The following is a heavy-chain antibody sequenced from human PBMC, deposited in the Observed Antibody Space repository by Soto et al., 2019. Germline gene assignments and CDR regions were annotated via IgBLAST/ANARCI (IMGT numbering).Heavy chain of an antibody. CDR1: GGSISSGGYY. Sequence: LCGGSISSGGYYWSWIRQHPGKGLEWIGYIYYSGSTYYNPSLKSRVTISVDTSKNQFYLKLSSVTAADTAVYYCARTARQPYAEYFQHWGQGTLVTVSS. J-gene: IGHJ1*01. CDR3: ARTARQPYAEYFQH. CDR2: IYYSGST. V-gene: IGHV4-31*02. D-gene: IGHD6-6*01.